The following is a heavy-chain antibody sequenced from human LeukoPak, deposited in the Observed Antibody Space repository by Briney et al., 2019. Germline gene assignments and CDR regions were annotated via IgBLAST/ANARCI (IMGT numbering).Heavy chain of an antibody. CDR2: ISSSSSYI. CDR1: GFTFSSYS. J-gene: IGHJ4*02. D-gene: IGHD3-9*01. V-gene: IGHV3-21*01. Sequence: PGGSPRLSCAASGFTFSSYSMNWVRQAPGKGLEWVSSISSSSSYIYYADSVKGRFTISRDNAKNSLYLQMNSLRAEDTAVYYCARDEYYDILTGQNANFDYWGQGTLVTVSS. CDR3: ARDEYYDILTGQNANFDY.